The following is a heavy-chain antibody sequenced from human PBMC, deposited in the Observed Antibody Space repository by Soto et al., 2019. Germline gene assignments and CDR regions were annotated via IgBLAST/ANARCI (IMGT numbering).Heavy chain of an antibody. D-gene: IGHD2-2*01. J-gene: IGHJ4*02. CDR3: ARGSYASVSPPHDY. CDR1: GGTFSSYS. CDR2: IIPIFGTA. Sequence: ASVKVSCKASGGTFSSYSISWVRQAPGQGLEWMGGIIPIFGTANYAQKFQGRVTITADESTSTAYMELSSLRSEDTAVYYCARGSYASVSPPHDYWGQGTLVTVSS. V-gene: IGHV1-69*13.